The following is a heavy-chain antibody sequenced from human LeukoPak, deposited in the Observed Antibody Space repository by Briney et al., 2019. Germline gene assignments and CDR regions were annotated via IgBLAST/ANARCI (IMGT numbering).Heavy chain of an antibody. J-gene: IGHJ6*03. D-gene: IGHD1-20*01. CDR3: ASLTGTTDYYYFYMDV. Sequence: PSETLSLTCGVSGYSISSGYYWSWIRQPPGKGLEWIGEINHSGSTNYNPSLKSRVTISVDTSKNQFSLKLSSVTAADTAVYYCASLTGTTDYYYFYMDVWGKGTPVTVSS. CDR1: GYSISSGYY. V-gene: IGHV4-34*01. CDR2: INHSGST.